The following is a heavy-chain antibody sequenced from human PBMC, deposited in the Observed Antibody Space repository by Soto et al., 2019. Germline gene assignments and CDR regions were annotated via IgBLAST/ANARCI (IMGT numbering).Heavy chain of an antibody. D-gene: IGHD2-15*01. J-gene: IGHJ6*03. CDR1: GYTFTSYG. CDR2: ISAYNGNT. V-gene: IGHV1-18*01. CDR3: ARGVVVVVAATYYYYYMDV. Sequence: QVQLVQSGAEVKKPGASVKVSCKASGYTFTSYGISWVRQAPGQGLEWMGWISAYNGNTNYAQKLQGRFTMTTETSTSTAYMELRSLRSDDTAVYYCARGVVVVVAATYYYYYMDVWGKGTTVTVSS.